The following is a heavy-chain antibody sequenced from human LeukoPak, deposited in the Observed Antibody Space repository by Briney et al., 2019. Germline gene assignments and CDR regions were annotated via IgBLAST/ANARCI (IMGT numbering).Heavy chain of an antibody. CDR2: IYGSGSA. CDR1: GGSINSYY. Sequence: PSETLSLTCAVSGGSINSYYWSWIRQPAGKGLEWIGRIYGSGSASYNSSLQSRVTMSVDTSKNQLSLKLRSATAADTAVYFCARDIVGATADYYYYYTDVWGKGTTVTISS. J-gene: IGHJ6*03. V-gene: IGHV4-4*07. D-gene: IGHD1-26*01. CDR3: ARDIVGATADYYYYYTDV.